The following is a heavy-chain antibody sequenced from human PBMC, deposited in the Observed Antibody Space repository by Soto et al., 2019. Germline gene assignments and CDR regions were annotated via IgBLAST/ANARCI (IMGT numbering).Heavy chain of an antibody. CDR2: IYYSGST. CDR1: GGSISSGGYY. V-gene: IGHV4-31*03. CDR3: ARYPLRYCSSTSCYRGFDP. Sequence: SETLSLTCTVSGGSISSGGYYWSWIRQHPGKGLEWIGYIYYSGSTYYNPSLKSRVTISVDTSKNQFSLKLSSVTAADTAVYYCARYPLRYCSSTSCYRGFDPWGQGTLVTVSS. D-gene: IGHD2-2*01. J-gene: IGHJ5*02.